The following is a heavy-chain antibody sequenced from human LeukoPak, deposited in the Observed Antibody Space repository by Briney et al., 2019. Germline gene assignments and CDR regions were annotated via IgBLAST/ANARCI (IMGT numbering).Heavy chain of an antibody. Sequence: SLRLSCAASGFTFSSYAMHWVRQAPGKGLEWVAVISYDGSNKYYADSVKGRFTISRDNSKNTLYLQMNSLRAEDTAVYYCARDKEWFGESGNGAFDIWGQGTMVTVSS. CDR3: ARDKEWFGESGNGAFDI. CDR2: ISYDGSNK. CDR1: GFTFSSYA. J-gene: IGHJ3*02. D-gene: IGHD3-10*01. V-gene: IGHV3-30-3*01.